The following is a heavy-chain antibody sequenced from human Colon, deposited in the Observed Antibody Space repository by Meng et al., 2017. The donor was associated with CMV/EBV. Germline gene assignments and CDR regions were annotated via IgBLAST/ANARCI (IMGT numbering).Heavy chain of an antibody. CDR1: GFMFMNHW. J-gene: IGHJ3*02. CDR2: INTDGSTT. V-gene: IGHV3-74*01. CDR3: ATGGRAFDI. Sequence: GESLKISCAASGFMFMNHWMHWVRQAPGKGLVWVSHINTDGSTTNYADSVKGRFTISRDNAKKTLYLQMDSLRAEDTAVYYCATGGRAFDIWGQGTMVTVSS. D-gene: IGHD1-1*01.